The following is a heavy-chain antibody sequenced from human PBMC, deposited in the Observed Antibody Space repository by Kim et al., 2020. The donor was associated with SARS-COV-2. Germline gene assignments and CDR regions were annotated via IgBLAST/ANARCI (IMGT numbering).Heavy chain of an antibody. J-gene: IGHJ4*02. Sequence: ASVKVSCKVSGYTLTELSMHWVRQAPGKGLEWMGGFDPEDGETIYAQKFQGRVTMTEDTSTDTAYMELSSLRSEDTAVYYCATGGTDYDILTGYYLWGQGTLVTVSS. CDR1: GYTLTELS. CDR2: FDPEDGET. V-gene: IGHV1-24*01. D-gene: IGHD3-9*01. CDR3: ATGGTDYDILTGYYL.